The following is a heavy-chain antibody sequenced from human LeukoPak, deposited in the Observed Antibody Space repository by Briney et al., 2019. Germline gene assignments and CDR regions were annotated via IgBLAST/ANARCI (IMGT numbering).Heavy chain of an antibody. CDR1: GGSISSSGYY. D-gene: IGHD3-22*01. Sequence: PSETLSLTCTVSGGSISSSGYYWGWIRQPPGKGLEWIGSIYYSGSTYYNPSLKSRVTISVDRSKNQFSLKLSSVTAADTAVYYCARSDSSGYYPNLLDYWGQGTLVTVSS. CDR3: ARSDSSGYYPNLLDY. CDR2: IYYSGST. V-gene: IGHV4-39*07. J-gene: IGHJ4*02.